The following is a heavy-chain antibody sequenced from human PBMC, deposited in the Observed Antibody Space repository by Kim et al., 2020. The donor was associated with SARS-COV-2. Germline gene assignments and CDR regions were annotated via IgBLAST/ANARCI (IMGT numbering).Heavy chain of an antibody. J-gene: IGHJ4*02. CDR3: AKDSPGGFLEWLLFDY. D-gene: IGHD3-3*01. CDR1: GFTFSSYA. V-gene: IGHV3-23*01. CDR2: ISGSGGST. Sequence: GGSLRLSCAASGFTFSSYAMSWVRQAPGKGLEWVSAISGSGGSTYYADSVKGRFTISRDNSKNTLYLQMNSLRAEDTAVYYCAKDSPGGFLEWLLFDYWGQGTLVTVSS.